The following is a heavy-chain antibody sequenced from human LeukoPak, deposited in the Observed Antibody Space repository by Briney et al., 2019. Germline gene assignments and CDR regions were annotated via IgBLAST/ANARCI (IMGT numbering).Heavy chain of an antibody. J-gene: IGHJ4*02. V-gene: IGHV1-2*02. CDR2: INPNSGGT. Sequence: GAPVKVSCKASGYTFTGYYMHWVRQAPGQGLEWMGWINPNSGGTNYAQKFQGRVTMTRDTSISTAYMELSRLRSDDTAVYYCARDLNAPYYYDSSGYYYFDYWGQGTLVTVSS. D-gene: IGHD3-22*01. CDR3: ARDLNAPYYYDSSGYYYFDY. CDR1: GYTFTGYY.